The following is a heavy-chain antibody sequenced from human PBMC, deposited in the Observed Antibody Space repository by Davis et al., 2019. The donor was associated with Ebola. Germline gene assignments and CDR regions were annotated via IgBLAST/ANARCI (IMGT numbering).Heavy chain of an antibody. D-gene: IGHD3-16*02. Sequence: PGGSLRLSCAASGFTFSSSPMHWVRQAPGKGLEWVAVISYDGSSKYYADSVKGRFTISRDNSKNMLYLQMNSLRAEDTAVYYCAKGDRVDPWGQGTLVIVSS. CDR3: AKGDRVDP. V-gene: IGHV3-30-3*01. CDR2: ISYDGSSK. CDR1: GFTFSSSP. J-gene: IGHJ5*02.